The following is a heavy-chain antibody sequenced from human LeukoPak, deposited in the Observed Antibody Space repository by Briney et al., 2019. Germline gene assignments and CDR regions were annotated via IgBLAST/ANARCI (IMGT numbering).Heavy chain of an antibody. D-gene: IGHD4-11*01. CDR3: ARQRDSNWFDP. Sequence: ASVKVSCKASGYTFTSYGISWVRQAPGQGLDCMGWISAYNGNTNYAQNFQGRVTMTRDTSTNTVYMELNSLRSDDTAVYYCARQRDSNWFDPWGQGTLVTVSS. CDR1: GYTFTSYG. CDR2: ISAYNGNT. J-gene: IGHJ5*02. V-gene: IGHV1-18*01.